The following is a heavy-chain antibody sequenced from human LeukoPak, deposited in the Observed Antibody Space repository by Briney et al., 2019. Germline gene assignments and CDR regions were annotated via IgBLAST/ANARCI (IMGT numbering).Heavy chain of an antibody. D-gene: IGHD3-22*01. Sequence: GRSLRLSCTASGFTFGDYAMSWVRHAPGKGLEWVGLVRSKAYGGTTEYAASVKGRFTISRDDSKSIAYMQMNSLKTEDTAVYYCTRVSRYRTMIVVVDVYYFDYRGEGTLVTVSS. V-gene: IGHV3-49*04. CDR2: VRSKAYGGTT. CDR1: GFTFGDYA. CDR3: TRVSRYRTMIVVVDVYYFDY. J-gene: IGHJ4*02.